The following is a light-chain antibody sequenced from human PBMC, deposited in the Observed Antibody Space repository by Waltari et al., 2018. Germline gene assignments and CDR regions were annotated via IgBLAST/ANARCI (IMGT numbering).Light chain of an antibody. V-gene: IGKV2-30*01. Sequence: DAVMTQSPLSLPIIPGQPASISCRSSQSLVDTNGKTFLSWYKQKPGQPPRRLIYEVSNLDSGVPDRFSGSGAGTDFTLRISRVEAEDFGLYYCGQGTHLPFTFGPGTKLEIK. CDR1: QSLVDTNGKTF. J-gene: IGKJ3*01. CDR2: EVS. CDR3: GQGTHLPFT.